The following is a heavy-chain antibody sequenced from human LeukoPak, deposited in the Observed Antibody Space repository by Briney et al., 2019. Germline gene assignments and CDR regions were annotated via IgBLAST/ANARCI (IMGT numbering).Heavy chain of an antibody. CDR2: ISGSGGST. CDR3: ASRGFVVVARVDY. J-gene: IGHJ4*02. V-gene: IGHV3-23*01. CDR1: GFTFSSYA. Sequence: GGSLRLSCAASGFTFSSYAMSWVRQAPGKGREWVSAISGSGGSTYYADSVKGRFTISRDNSKNTLYLQMNSLRAEDTAVYYCASRGFVVVARVDYWGQGTLVTVSS. D-gene: IGHD2-2*01.